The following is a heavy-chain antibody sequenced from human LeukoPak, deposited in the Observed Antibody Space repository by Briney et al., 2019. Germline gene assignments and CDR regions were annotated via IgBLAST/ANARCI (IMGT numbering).Heavy chain of an antibody. J-gene: IGHJ4*02. V-gene: IGHV1-69*05. CDR3: ASSYDYGDHAWNY. CDR1: GGTFSSYA. D-gene: IGHD4-17*01. Sequence: GASVKVSCKASGGTFSSYAISWVRQAPGQGLEWMGGIIPIFGTANYAQKFQGRVTITTDESTSTAYMELSSLRSEDTAVYYCASSYDYGDHAWNYWGQGTLVTASS. CDR2: IIPIFGTA.